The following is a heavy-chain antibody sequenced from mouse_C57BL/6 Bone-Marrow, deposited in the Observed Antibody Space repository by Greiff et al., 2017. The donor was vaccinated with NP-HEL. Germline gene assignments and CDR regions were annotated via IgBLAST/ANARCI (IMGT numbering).Heavy chain of an antibody. Sequence: EVMLVESGGGLVQPGGSMKLSCVASGFTFSNYWMNWVRQSPEKGLEWVAQIRLKSDNYATHYAESVKGRFTISRDDSKSSVYLQMNNLRAEDTGIYYCTGRGRVYYFDYWGQGTTLTVSS. CDR1: GFTFSNYW. CDR3: TGRGRVYYFDY. V-gene: IGHV6-3*01. CDR2: IRLKSDNYAT. J-gene: IGHJ2*01.